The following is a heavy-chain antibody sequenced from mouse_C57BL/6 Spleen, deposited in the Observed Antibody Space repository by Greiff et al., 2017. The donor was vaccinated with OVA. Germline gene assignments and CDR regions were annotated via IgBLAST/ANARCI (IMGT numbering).Heavy chain of an antibody. V-gene: IGHV1-54*01. Sequence: VQLQQSGAELVRPGTSVKVSCKASGYAFTNYLIEWVKQRPGQGLEWIGVINPGSGGTNYNEKFKGKATLTADKSSSTAYMQLSSLTSEDSAVYFCARSRDYGSSLAYWGQGTLVTVSA. CDR3: ARSRDYGSSLAY. D-gene: IGHD1-1*01. J-gene: IGHJ3*01. CDR2: INPGSGGT. CDR1: GYAFTNYL.